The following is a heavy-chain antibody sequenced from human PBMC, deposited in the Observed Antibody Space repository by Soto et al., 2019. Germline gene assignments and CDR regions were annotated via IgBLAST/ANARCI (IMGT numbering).Heavy chain of an antibody. J-gene: IGHJ4*02. D-gene: IGHD2-21*01. Sequence: VPLLESGGALVQPGGSLRLSCAASGFTTSGFTFSTYGMSWVRQAPGKGLEWVSCISANGDTTYYADSVKGRFTISRDNSKNSLFLRTNSLRAGDTAVFSCASGWGGYSIDYWGQGTLVTVSS. CDR3: ASGWGGYSIDY. V-gene: IGHV3-23*01. CDR2: ISANGDTT. CDR1: GFTFSTYG.